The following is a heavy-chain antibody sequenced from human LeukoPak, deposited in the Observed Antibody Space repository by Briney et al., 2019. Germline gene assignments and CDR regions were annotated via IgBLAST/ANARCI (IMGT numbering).Heavy chain of an antibody. CDR1: GFTVSSNY. CDR2: IYSGGST. CDR3: ARDSPPLGYYDSSGYRFDP. Sequence: GGSLRLSCAASGFTVSSNYMSWVRQAPGKGLEWVSVIYSGGSTYYADSVKGRFTISRDNSKNTLYLQMNSLRAEDTAVYYCARDSPPLGYYDSSGYRFDPWGQGTLVTVSS. J-gene: IGHJ5*02. D-gene: IGHD3-22*01. V-gene: IGHV3-53*01.